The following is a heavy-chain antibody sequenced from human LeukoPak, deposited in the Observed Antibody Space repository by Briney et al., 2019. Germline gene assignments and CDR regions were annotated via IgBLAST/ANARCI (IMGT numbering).Heavy chain of an antibody. CDR1: GYTFTGYY. CDR3: ASTLLEWSYWANWFDP. Sequence: ASVKVSCKASGYTFTGYYMHWVRQAPGQGLEWMGWINPNSGGTNYAQKFQGRVTMTRDTSISTAYMELSRLRSDDTAVYYCASTLLEWSYWANWFDPWGQGTLVIVSS. J-gene: IGHJ5*02. D-gene: IGHD3-3*01. CDR2: INPNSGGT. V-gene: IGHV1-2*02.